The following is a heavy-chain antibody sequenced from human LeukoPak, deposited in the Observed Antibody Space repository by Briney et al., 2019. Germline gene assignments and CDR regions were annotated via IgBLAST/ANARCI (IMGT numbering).Heavy chain of an antibody. Sequence: SETLSLTCTVSGGSTNSYYWTWIRQPPGKGLEWIGYIYPSGSTNYSPSLKSRVTISVDTSKNQFSLKLSSVTAADTAVYYCARAYSSSYYFDYWGQGTLVTVSS. CDR3: ARAYSSSYYFDY. J-gene: IGHJ4*02. V-gene: IGHV4-4*09. CDR2: IYPSGST. CDR1: GGSTNSYY. D-gene: IGHD6-6*01.